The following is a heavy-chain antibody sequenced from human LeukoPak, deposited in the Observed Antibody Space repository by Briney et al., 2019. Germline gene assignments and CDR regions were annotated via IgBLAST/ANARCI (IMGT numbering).Heavy chain of an antibody. V-gene: IGHV3-11*01. CDR3: ARVRHIVVVFDY. Sequence: GGSLRLSCAASGFTFSDYHMSWIRQAPGKGLEWVSYISSSGSTIYYADSVKGRFTISRDNAKNSLYLQMNSLRAEDTAVYYCARVRHIVVVFDYWGQGTLVTVSS. CDR2: ISSSGSTI. CDR1: GFTFSDYH. J-gene: IGHJ4*02. D-gene: IGHD5-12*01.